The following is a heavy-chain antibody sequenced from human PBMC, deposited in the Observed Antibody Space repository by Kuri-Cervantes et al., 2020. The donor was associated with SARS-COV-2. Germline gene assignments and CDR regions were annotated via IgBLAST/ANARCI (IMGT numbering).Heavy chain of an antibody. D-gene: IGHD3-3*01. V-gene: IGHV4-34*01. Sequence: SETLSLTCTVSGGSISSYYWSWVRQAPGKGLEWIGEINHSGSTNYNPSLKSRVTISVDTSKNQFSLKLSSVTAADTAVYYCARGTSGRDDFWSGYYVGYYYYYGMDVWGQGTTVTVSS. CDR2: INHSGST. J-gene: IGHJ6*02. CDR1: GGSISSYY. CDR3: ARGTSGRDDFWSGYYVGYYYYYGMDV.